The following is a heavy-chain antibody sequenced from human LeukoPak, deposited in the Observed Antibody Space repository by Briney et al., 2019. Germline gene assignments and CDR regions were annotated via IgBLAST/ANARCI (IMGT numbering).Heavy chain of an antibody. CDR3: VKEPTSYSSGWYFQH. Sequence: GGSLRLSCEASGFTFSTYAMSWVRQAPGKGLEWVAVVSHDGRTTFYADSVKGRFTISRDNSRNTLDLQMYSLRAEDTAVYFCVKEPTSYSSGWYFQHWGQGTLVTASS. D-gene: IGHD6-25*01. CDR2: VSHDGRTT. V-gene: IGHV3-30*18. CDR1: GFTFSTYA. J-gene: IGHJ1*01.